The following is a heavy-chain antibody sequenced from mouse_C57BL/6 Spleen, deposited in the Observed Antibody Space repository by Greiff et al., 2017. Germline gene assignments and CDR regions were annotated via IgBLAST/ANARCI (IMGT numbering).Heavy chain of an antibody. CDR1: GYSFTGYF. Sequence: EVKLVESGPELVKPGDSVKISCKASGYSFTGYFMNWVMQSHGKSLEWIGRINPYNGDTFYNQKFKGKATLTVDKSSSTAHMELRSLTSEDSAVYYCARFPHYYGSSYGFDYWGQGTTLTVSS. CDR2: INPYNGDT. D-gene: IGHD1-1*01. J-gene: IGHJ2*01. CDR3: ARFPHYYGSSYGFDY. V-gene: IGHV1-20*01.